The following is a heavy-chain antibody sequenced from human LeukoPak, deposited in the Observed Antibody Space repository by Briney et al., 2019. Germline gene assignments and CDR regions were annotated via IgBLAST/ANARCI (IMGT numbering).Heavy chain of an antibody. CDR1: GFTFSSYR. V-gene: IGHV3-21*01. Sequence: GGSLRLSCAASGFTFSSYRMNWVRQAPGKGLEWVSSISSSSSYIYYADSVKGRFTISRDNAKNSLYLQMSSLKDEDTAVYYCARDSQYAFDVWGQGTMVTVSS. J-gene: IGHJ3*01. CDR2: ISSSSSYI. CDR3: ARDSQYAFDV.